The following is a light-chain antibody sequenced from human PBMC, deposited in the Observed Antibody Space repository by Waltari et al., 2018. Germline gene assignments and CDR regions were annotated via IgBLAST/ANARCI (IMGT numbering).Light chain of an antibody. J-gene: IGKJ4*01. Sequence: DIQMTQSPSTLSASVGDRFTITCRASQSISNVLAWYQQKPGKAPKLLIYKASTLESGVPSRFSGSGSVTEFTLTISSLQPDDFATYYCQQYNSYSLLTFGGGTKVEIK. V-gene: IGKV1-5*03. CDR2: KAS. CDR1: QSISNV. CDR3: QQYNSYSLLT.